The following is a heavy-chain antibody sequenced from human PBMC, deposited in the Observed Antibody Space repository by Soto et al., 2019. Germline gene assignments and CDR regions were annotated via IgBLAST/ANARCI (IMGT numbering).Heavy chain of an antibody. CDR3: AKMSSENYYDPVFS. Sequence: QVQLVESGGGLVKTSGSLRIACAASGFTFSDYYMSWVRQAPGKGXEWVSYISSSGNTIYYADSVKGRFTISRDNAKNSVYLQMNSLRAEDTALYFCAKMSSENYYDPVFSWGQGTLVTVSS. CDR2: ISSSGNTI. D-gene: IGHD3-22*01. J-gene: IGHJ4*02. CDR1: GFTFSDYY. V-gene: IGHV3-11*01.